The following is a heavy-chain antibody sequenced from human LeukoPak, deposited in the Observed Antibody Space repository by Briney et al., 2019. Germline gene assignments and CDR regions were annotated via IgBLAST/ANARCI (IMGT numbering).Heavy chain of an antibody. V-gene: IGHV1-69*05. D-gene: IGHD5-12*01. CDR1: GGTFSSYA. J-gene: IGHJ3*02. CDR3: ATALPLHRGYWVDAFDI. Sequence: ASVKVSCKASGGTFSSYAISWVRQAPGQGLEWMGRIIPIFGTANYAQKFQGRVTITTDESTSTAYMELSSLRSEDTAVYYCATALPLHRGYWVDAFDIWGQGTMVTVSS. CDR2: IIPIFGTA.